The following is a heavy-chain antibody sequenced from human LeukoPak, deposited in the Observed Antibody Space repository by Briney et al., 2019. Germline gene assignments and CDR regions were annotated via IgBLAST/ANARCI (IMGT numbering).Heavy chain of an antibody. J-gene: IGHJ4*02. D-gene: IGHD6-19*01. Sequence: PSETLSLTCTVSGGSISSTIYYWGWIRQPPGKGLEWIGSIDYSGSTYYNPSLKSRVTISVDTSKNQFSLKLSSVTAADTAVYYCASLSIAVAADYWGQGTLVTVSS. V-gene: IGHV4-39*01. CDR3: ASLSIAVAADY. CDR1: GGSISSTIYY. CDR2: IDYSGST.